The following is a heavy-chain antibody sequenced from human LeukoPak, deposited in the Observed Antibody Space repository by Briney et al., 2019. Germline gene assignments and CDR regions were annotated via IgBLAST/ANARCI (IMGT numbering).Heavy chain of an antibody. CDR1: GFTFRSYE. CDR2: LSSSGSAF. CDR3: ARDPYSGGYGAYYYYYMDV. Sequence: PGGSLTLSCEDSGFTFRSYEMNWVRQAPGKGLEWIAYLSSSGSAFSYADSVKGRFTIARDNAKNSVYLQMNSLRDEDTAVYYCARDPYSGGYGAYYYYYMDVWGKGTTVTVSS. V-gene: IGHV3-48*03. D-gene: IGHD6-19*01. J-gene: IGHJ6*03.